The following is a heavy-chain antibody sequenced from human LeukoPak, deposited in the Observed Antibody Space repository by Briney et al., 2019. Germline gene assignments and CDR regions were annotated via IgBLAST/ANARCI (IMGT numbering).Heavy chain of an antibody. CDR2: ISGSGGST. CDR3: ARHGATELLNDY. Sequence: PGGSLRLSXAASGFTFSSYAMSWVRQAPGKGLEWGSAISGSGGSTYYADSVKGRFTISRDNSKNTLYLEMNSLRAEDTAVYYCARHGATELLNDYWGQGTLVTVSS. V-gene: IGHV3-23*01. J-gene: IGHJ4*02. D-gene: IGHD2-15*01. CDR1: GFTFSSYA.